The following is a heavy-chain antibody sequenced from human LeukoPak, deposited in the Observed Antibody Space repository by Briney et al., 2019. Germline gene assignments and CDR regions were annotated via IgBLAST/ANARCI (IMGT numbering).Heavy chain of an antibody. CDR2: INTYNGNT. CDR1: GYTFTRYG. D-gene: IGHD3-22*01. CDR3: ATNYYDSSGYYSIDF. Sequence: ASVKVSCKASGYTFTRYGISWVRQAPGQGLEWMGWINTYNGNTDYAQKLQGRVTMTPDTSTSTDYIELRRLRSDDTALYYCATNYYDSSGYYSIDFWGQGTLVTVSS. J-gene: IGHJ4*02. V-gene: IGHV1-18*01.